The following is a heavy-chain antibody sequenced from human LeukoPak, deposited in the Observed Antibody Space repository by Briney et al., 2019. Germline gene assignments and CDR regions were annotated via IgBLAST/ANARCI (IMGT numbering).Heavy chain of an antibody. CDR3: ARVHWSGYPNWFDP. CDR2: IYYTGST. J-gene: IGHJ5*02. V-gene: IGHV4-39*07. Sequence: SETLSLTCTVSGASISSSSYYWGWIRQPPGKGLEWIGSIYYTGSTYYNPSLKSRVTISVDTSKNQFSLKLSSVTAADTAVYYCARVHWSGYPNWFDPWGQGTLVTVSS. CDR1: GASISSSSYY. D-gene: IGHD3-3*01.